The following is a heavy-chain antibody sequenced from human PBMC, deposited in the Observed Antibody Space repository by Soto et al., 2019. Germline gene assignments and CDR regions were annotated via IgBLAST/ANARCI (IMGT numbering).Heavy chain of an antibody. V-gene: IGHV3-23*01. CDR2: ISASGSGS. Sequence: PGGSLRLSCAASGFTFSSYAMSWVRQAPRKGLEWVSVISASGSGSYYADFVKGRFTVSRDDSKNTLYLQMNSLRAEDTAVYYCAKDRGLAPHYYYGMDVWGQGTTVTVSS. J-gene: IGHJ6*02. D-gene: IGHD6-6*01. CDR3: AKDRGLAPHYYYGMDV. CDR1: GFTFSSYA.